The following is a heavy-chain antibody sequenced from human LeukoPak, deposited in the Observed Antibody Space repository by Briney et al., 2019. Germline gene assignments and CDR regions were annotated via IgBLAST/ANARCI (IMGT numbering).Heavy chain of an antibody. CDR2: ISGSGGST. Sequence: PGGSLRLSCAASGFTFSRYDMSWVRQAPGKGLEWVSSISGSGGSTYYADSVKGRFTISRDNSKNTLYLQMNSLRAEDTAVYYCARDRGGFVVVPAAVPFHYWGQGTLVTVSS. J-gene: IGHJ4*02. CDR1: GFTFSRYD. V-gene: IGHV3-23*01. CDR3: ARDRGGFVVVPAAVPFHY. D-gene: IGHD2-2*01.